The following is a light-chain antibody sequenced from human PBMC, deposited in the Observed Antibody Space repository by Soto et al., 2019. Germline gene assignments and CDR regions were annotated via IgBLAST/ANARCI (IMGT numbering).Light chain of an antibody. J-gene: IGKJ2*01. CDR1: QGISNY. CDR3: QQYSTYPYT. CDR2: RAS. Sequence: DIQMTQSPSTLSASVGDSVTITCRANQGISNYLAWYHQKPGKAPKLLIYRASTLESGVPSRFSGRGSATEFTLSISSLQPDDFATYYCQQYSTYPYTFGQGTKLEIK. V-gene: IGKV1-5*03.